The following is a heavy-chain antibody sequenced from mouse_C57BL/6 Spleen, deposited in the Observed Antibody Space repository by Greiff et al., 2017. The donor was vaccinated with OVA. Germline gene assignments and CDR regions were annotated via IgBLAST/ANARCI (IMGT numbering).Heavy chain of an antibody. CDR2: IDPSDSET. CDR3: ARPYGSSYFWYFDV. V-gene: IGHV1-52*01. Sequence: VQLQQPGAELVRPGSSVKLSCKASGYTFTSYWMHWVKQRPIQGLEWIGNIDPSDSETHYNQKFKDKATLTVDKSSSTAYMQLSSLTSEDSAVYYCARPYGSSYFWYFDVWGTGTTVTVSS. J-gene: IGHJ1*03. CDR1: GYTFTSYW. D-gene: IGHD1-1*01.